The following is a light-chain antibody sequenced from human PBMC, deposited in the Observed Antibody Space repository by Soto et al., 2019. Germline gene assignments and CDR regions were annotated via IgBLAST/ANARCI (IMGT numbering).Light chain of an antibody. J-gene: IGKJ4*01. Sequence: EIVMTQSPATLSVSPGERATLSCRASQSVSSNLAWYQQKPGQAPRILIYGASTRASGIPARFSGGGSGTELTLTIRSLQSEDFAVYYCQQYNNWLLTFGGGAKVEIK. CDR3: QQYNNWLLT. CDR1: QSVSSN. V-gene: IGKV3-15*01. CDR2: GAS.